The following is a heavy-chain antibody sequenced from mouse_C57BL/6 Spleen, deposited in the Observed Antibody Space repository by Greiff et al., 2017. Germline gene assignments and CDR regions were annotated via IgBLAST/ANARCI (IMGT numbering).Heavy chain of an antibody. CDR3: ALYYGSSPCAY. V-gene: IGHV1-61*01. Sequence: QVQLKQPGAELVRPGSSVKLSCKASGYTFTSYWMDWVKQRPGQGLEWIGNIYPSDSETHYNQKFKDKATLTVDKSSSTAYMQLSSLTSEDSAVYYCALYYGSSPCAYWGQGTLVTVSA. CDR2: IYPSDSET. CDR1: GYTFTSYW. J-gene: IGHJ3*01. D-gene: IGHD1-1*01.